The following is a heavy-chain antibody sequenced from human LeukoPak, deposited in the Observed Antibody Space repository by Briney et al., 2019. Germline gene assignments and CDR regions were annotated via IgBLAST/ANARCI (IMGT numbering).Heavy chain of an antibody. CDR1: GFTFSRFG. D-gene: IGHD5-18*01. V-gene: IGHV3-33*01. Sequence: GGSLRLSCAASGFTFSRFGIHWVRQAPGKGLEWVAVIWYHGRDKNYADSEKGRFTISRDNSKNTVDLQLNSLRAEDTAVYYCARDMDTRGHLSWLDPWGQGTLVTVSS. CDR2: IWYHGRDK. CDR3: ARDMDTRGHLSWLDP. J-gene: IGHJ5*02.